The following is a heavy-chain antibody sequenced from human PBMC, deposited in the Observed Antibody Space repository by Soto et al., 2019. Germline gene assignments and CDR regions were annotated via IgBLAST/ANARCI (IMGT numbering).Heavy chain of an antibody. V-gene: IGHV3-21*01. CDR3: ASRHYGMDV. CDR2: ITSTSSYI. J-gene: IGHJ6*02. Sequence: EVQLVESGGGLVKPGGSLRLSCAASGFTFNTYSMNWVRQAPGKGLEWVSSITSTSSYIYYADSVKGRFTISRDNAKNSLYLQMNSRRAEDTAVYYCASRHYGMDVWGQGTTVTVSS. CDR1: GFTFNTYS.